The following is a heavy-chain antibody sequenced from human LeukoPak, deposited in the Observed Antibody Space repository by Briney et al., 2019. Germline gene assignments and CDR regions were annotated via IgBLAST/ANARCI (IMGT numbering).Heavy chain of an antibody. CDR2: IYYSGST. CDR3: ARTVTTSYYFDY. CDR1: GGSISSGGYY. V-gene: IGHV4-31*03. D-gene: IGHD4-11*01. J-gene: IGHJ4*02. Sequence: SETLSLTCTVSGGSISSGGYYWSWIRQHPGKGLEWIGYIYYSGSTYYNPSLKSRVTISVDASKNQFSLKLSSVTAADTGVYYCARTVTTSYYFDYWGQGTLVTVSS.